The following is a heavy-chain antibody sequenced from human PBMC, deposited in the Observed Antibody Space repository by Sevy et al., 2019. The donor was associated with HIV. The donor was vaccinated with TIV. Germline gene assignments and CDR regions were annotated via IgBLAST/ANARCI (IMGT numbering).Heavy chain of an antibody. V-gene: IGHV3-30*02. CDR1: GFTFSTYG. CDR3: AKGKYSSGWCIYF. D-gene: IGHD6-19*01. J-gene: IGHJ4*02. Sequence: GGSLRLSCTGTGFTFSTYGMHWVRQAPGKGLEWVTFIRNDGSNKFYSDSVKGRFTISRDNSKDTLYLQMDSLRPDDTAVYYCAKGKYSSGWCIYFWGQGTLVTVSS. CDR2: IRNDGSNK.